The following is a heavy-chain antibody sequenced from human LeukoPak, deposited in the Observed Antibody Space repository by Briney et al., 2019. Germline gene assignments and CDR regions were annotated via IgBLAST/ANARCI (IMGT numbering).Heavy chain of an antibody. CDR2: IYYSGST. Sequence: SETLSLTCTVSGGSISSSSYYWGWIRQPPGKGLEWIGSIYYSGSTYYNPSLKSRVTISVDTSKNQFSLKLSSVTAADTAVYYCARLKTTVTTLDAFDIWGQGTMVTVSS. CDR3: ARLKTTVTTLDAFDI. J-gene: IGHJ3*02. CDR1: GGSISSSSYY. V-gene: IGHV4-39*07. D-gene: IGHD4-17*01.